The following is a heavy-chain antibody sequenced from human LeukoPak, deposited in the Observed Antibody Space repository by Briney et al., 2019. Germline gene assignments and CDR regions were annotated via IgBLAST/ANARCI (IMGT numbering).Heavy chain of an antibody. CDR3: AKRTQQELPPLDY. J-gene: IGHJ4*02. CDR1: GFTFSSYS. V-gene: IGHV3-23*01. CDR2: INAGGSAT. D-gene: IGHD1-26*01. Sequence: GGSLRLSCAASGFTFSSYSMNWVRQAPGKGLDWVSAINAGGSATYYADSVKGRFTISRDNSKNTLFLQMNSLRAEDTAVYYCAKRTQQELPPLDYRGQGTLVTVSS.